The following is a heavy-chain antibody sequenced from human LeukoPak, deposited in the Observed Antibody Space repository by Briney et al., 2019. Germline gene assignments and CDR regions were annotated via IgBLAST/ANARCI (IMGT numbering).Heavy chain of an antibody. D-gene: IGHD3-3*02. CDR2: ISGGGSDT. V-gene: IGHV3-23*01. CDR3: AKDHFP. Sequence: GGSLRLSCAASGFTFSNYAMGWVRQAPGKGLEWVSTISGGGSDTYYPSSVKGRFTISRDNSKDTLYLQMNSLRAEGTAVYYCAKDHFPWGQGTMVTVSS. CDR1: GFTFSNYA. J-gene: IGHJ3*01.